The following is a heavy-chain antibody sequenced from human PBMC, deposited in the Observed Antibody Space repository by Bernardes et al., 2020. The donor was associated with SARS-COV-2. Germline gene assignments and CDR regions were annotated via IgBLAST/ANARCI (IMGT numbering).Heavy chain of an antibody. D-gene: IGHD2-2*01. V-gene: IGHV3-23*01. CDR2: ISGSGDST. J-gene: IGHJ4*02. Sequence: GGSLRLSCAASGFTFSSYVMSWVRQSPGKGLEWVSGISGSGDSTWYADSVKGRFTITRDNSKNMLFLQMNSLRAEDTAVYYCHYPGGGATVVVPSASDYWGQGTLVTVSS. CDR3: HYPGGGATVVVPSASDY. CDR1: GFTFSSYV.